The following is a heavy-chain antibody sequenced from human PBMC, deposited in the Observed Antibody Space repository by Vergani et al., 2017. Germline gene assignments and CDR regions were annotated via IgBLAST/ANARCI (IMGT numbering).Heavy chain of an antibody. CDR2: ISYDGSNK. CDR3: ARENHYYDSSGYYPFDY. J-gene: IGHJ4*02. CDR1: GFTFSSYG. D-gene: IGHD3-22*01. Sequence: QVQLVESGGGVVQPGRSLRLSCAASGFTFSSYGMHWVRQAPGKGLEWVAVISYDGSNKYYADSVKGRFTISRDNSKNTLYLQMNSLRAEDTAVYYCARENHYYDSSGYYPFDYWGQGTLVTVSS. V-gene: IGHV3-30*03.